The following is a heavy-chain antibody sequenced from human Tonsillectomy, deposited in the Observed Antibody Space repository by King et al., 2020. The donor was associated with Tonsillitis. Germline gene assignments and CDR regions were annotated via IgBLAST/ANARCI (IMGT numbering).Heavy chain of an antibody. Sequence: QLQESGPGLVKPSETLSLTCTVSGGSISSYYWSWIRQPPGKGLEWIGYIYYSGSTNYNPFLKSRVTISVDSSKNQFSLKLSSVTAADTAVYYCARRQSIAVAGTNHYYYGLDVWGQGTTVTVSS. CDR2: IYYSGST. J-gene: IGHJ6*02. CDR3: ARRQSIAVAGTNHYYYGLDV. V-gene: IGHV4-59*01. D-gene: IGHD6-19*01. CDR1: GGSISSYY.